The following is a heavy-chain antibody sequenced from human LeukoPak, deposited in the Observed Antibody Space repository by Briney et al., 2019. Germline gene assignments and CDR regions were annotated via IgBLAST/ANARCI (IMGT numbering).Heavy chain of an antibody. J-gene: IGHJ4*02. D-gene: IGHD3-10*01. CDR1: GXTFTDYW. V-gene: IGHV5-51*01. CDR3: ARLGTYWSNYYFEY. CDR2: IYPGDSDT. Sequence: GESLKISCKGSGXTFTDYWIGWVRQMPGKGLECMGIIYPGDSDTRYSPSFQGQVTISADKSINTAYLQWSSLKASDTATYYCARLGTYWSNYYFEYWGQGTLVTVSS.